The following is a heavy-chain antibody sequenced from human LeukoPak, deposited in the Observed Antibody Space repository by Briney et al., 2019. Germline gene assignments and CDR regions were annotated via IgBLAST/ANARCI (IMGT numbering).Heavy chain of an antibody. Sequence: GGSLRLSCAASGFTFSSYAMSWVRQAPGKGLEWVSAISATASNTYYADSVKGRFTISRGNSNSTLYLQMNSLRAEDTAVYYCARVKPAGLVAFDIWGQGTMVTVSS. CDR2: ISATASNT. V-gene: IGHV3-23*01. CDR1: GFTFSSYA. CDR3: ARVKPAGLVAFDI. J-gene: IGHJ3*02.